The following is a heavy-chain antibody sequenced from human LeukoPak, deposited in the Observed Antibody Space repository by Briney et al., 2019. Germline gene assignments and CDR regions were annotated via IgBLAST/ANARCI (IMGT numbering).Heavy chain of an antibody. Sequence: PGGSLRLSCAASGFTFSNYAMSWVRQAPGKGLEWVSRISSDGSSTTYADSVKGRFTISRDNAKNTLYLQMNNLRAEDTAMYYCARDQRVTGRPDIDYWGQGTLVIVSS. CDR2: ISSDGSST. J-gene: IGHJ4*02. CDR1: GFTFSNYA. V-gene: IGHV3-74*03. CDR3: ARDQRVTGRPDIDY. D-gene: IGHD6-6*01.